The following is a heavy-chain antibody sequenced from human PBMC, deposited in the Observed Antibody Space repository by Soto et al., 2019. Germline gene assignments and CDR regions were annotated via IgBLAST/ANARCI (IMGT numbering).Heavy chain of an antibody. CDR1: GFTFSSYA. Sequence: QVQLVESGGGVVQPGRSLRLSCAASGFTFSSYAMHWVRQAPGKGLEWVAVISYDGSNKYYADSVKGRFTISRDNSKNTLYLQMNSLRAEDTAVYYGARLSGSYYGGQGTLVTVSS. CDR3: ARLSGSYY. D-gene: IGHD1-26*01. CDR2: ISYDGSNK. J-gene: IGHJ4*02. V-gene: IGHV3-30-3*01.